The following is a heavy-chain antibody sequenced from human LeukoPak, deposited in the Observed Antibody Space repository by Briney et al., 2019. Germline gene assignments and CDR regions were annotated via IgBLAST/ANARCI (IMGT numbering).Heavy chain of an antibody. CDR2: INPNGRST. J-gene: IGHJ4*01. V-gene: IGHV3-74*01. Sequence: GGSLRLSCAASGFTFSSYWMRWVRQAPGKGLVWVSRINPNGRSTTYADSVKGRFIIPRDHAKNTLVLQMNRLRAQDKAVYYCSRRDYGGCYWGQGKLVHVSS. CDR3: SRRDYGGCY. D-gene: IGHD4/OR15-4a*01. CDR1: GFTFSSYW.